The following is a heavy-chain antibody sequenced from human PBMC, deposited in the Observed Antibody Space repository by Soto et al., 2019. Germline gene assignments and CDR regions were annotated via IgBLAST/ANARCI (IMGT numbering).Heavy chain of an antibody. Sequence: GGSLRLSCAASGFSFGSYAMSWVRQAPGKGLEWVSTISGSGGRTYYADSVKGRFTISRDNSKNTLYLQMNSLRAEDTAVYYCAKDLPTRHYDFWSGFYDYWGQGTLVTVSS. CDR1: GFSFGSYA. D-gene: IGHD3-3*01. V-gene: IGHV3-23*01. CDR2: ISGSGGRT. CDR3: AKDLPTRHYDFWSGFYDY. J-gene: IGHJ4*02.